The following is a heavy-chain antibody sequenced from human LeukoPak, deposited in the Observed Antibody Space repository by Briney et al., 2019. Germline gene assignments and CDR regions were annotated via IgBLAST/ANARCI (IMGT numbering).Heavy chain of an antibody. CDR1: GDSINTYF. J-gene: IGHJ6*03. D-gene: IGHD5-24*01. CDR2: IYDVGNT. V-gene: IGHV4-59*12. Sequence: SETLSLTRTVSGDSINTYFWSWIRPAPGKGLEWIAYIYDVGNTNYNPSLKSRVTISVDTPKNEFSLRLTSVTAARTAVYICATAQRGAYNYRFGGGPRYYYYMDVWGKGTTVTVSS. CDR3: ATAQRGAYNYRFGGGPRYYYYMDV.